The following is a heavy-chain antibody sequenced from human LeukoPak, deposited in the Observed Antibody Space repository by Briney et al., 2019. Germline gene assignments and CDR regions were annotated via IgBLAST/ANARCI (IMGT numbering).Heavy chain of an antibody. J-gene: IGHJ6*04. CDR3: ARAHYASSNIKVPFDV. V-gene: IGHV3-69-1*01. D-gene: IGHD3-22*01. CDR2: INSAYTE. CDR1: GFTFSDYA. Sequence: GGSLRLSCAASGFTFSDYAMNWVRRAPGKGLEWVSFINSAYTELYAVSVKGRFTVSRDNAKNSLYLQMDSLRVEDTAVYYCARAHYASSNIKVPFDVWGKGTTVTVSS.